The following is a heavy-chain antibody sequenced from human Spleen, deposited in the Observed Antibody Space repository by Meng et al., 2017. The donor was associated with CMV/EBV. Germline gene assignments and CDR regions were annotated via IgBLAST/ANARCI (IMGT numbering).Heavy chain of an antibody. Sequence: GESLKISCAASGFTFSSYGMHWVRQAPGKGLEWVTFIRYDGTNIHYADSVKGRFTISRDNSKNTVYLQMNSLRAEDTAMYYCAKSSAGRSGFEDYWGQGTLVTVSS. V-gene: IGHV3-30*02. CDR2: IRYDGTNI. CDR3: AKSSAGRSGFEDY. D-gene: IGHD5-12*01. CDR1: GFTFSSYG. J-gene: IGHJ4*02.